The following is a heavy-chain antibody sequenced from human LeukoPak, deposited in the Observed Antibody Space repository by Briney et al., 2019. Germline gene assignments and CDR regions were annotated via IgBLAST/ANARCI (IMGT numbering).Heavy chain of an antibody. CDR2: IWYDGSNK. CDR3: ARPTYSGSYYWFDY. CDR1: GFTFSIYG. J-gene: IGHJ4*02. V-gene: IGHV3-33*08. Sequence: GGTLRLSCAASGFTFSIYGMHWVRQAPGKGLEWVAVIWYDGSNKYYADSVKGGFTISRDNSKNTLYLQMNSLRAEDTAVYYCARPTYSGSYYWFDYWGQGTLVTVSS. D-gene: IGHD1-26*01.